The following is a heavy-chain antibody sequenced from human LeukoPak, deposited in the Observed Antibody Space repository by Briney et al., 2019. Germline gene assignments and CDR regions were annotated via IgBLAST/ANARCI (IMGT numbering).Heavy chain of an antibody. CDR2: LWFDGGKI. V-gene: IGHV3-33*01. CDR1: GFPFSSYV. CDR3: ARGAVTPDY. Sequence: GGSLRLSCAASGFPFSSYVMHWLRQAPGKGLEWVAVLWFDGGKIYYADPVKGRFTISRDNSKNTLYLQMNSLRAEDTAVYHCARGAVTPDYWGQGPLVTVSS. D-gene: IGHD4-17*01. J-gene: IGHJ4*02.